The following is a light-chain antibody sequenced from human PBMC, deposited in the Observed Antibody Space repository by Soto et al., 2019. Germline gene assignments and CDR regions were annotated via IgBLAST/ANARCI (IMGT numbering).Light chain of an antibody. V-gene: IGLV1-51*01. CDR3: GAWDDSLSFYV. CDR2: DND. CDR1: TSNIAKNH. J-gene: IGLJ1*01. Sequence: QSVLTQPPSVSAAPGQKVSISCSGSTSNIAKNHVSWYQRLPGTAPKLLFYDNDKRPSGVPDRFSASKSATSSTLDITGLQTGDEADYLCGAWDDSLSFYVFGTGTKV.